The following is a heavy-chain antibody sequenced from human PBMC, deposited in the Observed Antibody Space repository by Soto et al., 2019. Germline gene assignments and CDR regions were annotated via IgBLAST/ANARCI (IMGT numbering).Heavy chain of an antibody. CDR3: ARLGSDYYYYMDV. Sequence: PGEPLKISCKGSGYSFTSYWIGWVRQMPGKGLEWMGIIYPGDSDTRYSPSFQGQVTISADKSISTAYLQWSSLKASDTAMYYCARLGSDYYYYMDVWGKGTTVTVSS. CDR2: IYPGDSDT. V-gene: IGHV5-51*03. J-gene: IGHJ6*03. D-gene: IGHD3-10*01. CDR1: GYSFTSYW.